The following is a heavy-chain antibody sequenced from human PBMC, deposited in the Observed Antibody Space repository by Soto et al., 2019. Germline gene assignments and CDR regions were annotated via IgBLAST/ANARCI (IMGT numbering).Heavy chain of an antibody. CDR2: TRNKANSYTT. Sequence: EVQLVESGGGLVQPGGSLRLSCAASGFTFSDHYMDWVRQAPGKGLEWVGRTRNKANSYTTEYAASVKGRFTISRDDSKNSLYRQMNSLKTEDTAVYYCARESVPYVGGSYRDYGMDVRGQGTTVTVS. D-gene: IGHD3-16*02. J-gene: IGHJ6*02. CDR3: ARESVPYVGGSYRDYGMDV. CDR1: GFTFSDHY. V-gene: IGHV3-72*01.